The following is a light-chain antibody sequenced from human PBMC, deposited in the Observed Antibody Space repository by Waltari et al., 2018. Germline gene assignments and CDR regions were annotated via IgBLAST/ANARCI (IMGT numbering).Light chain of an antibody. V-gene: IGKV4-1*01. CDR2: WAT. J-gene: IGKJ1*01. Sequence: DIVVTQSPDSLTVSLGERATINCKSSQTLLFDSDKKNYMAWYQQKPGLPPRLFVYWATTRQPGVPDLVSGSGSGTDFSLTIDNLQPEDVAVYYCHQYVTAPWTFGQGTRLEI. CDR1: QTLLFDSDKKNY. CDR3: HQYVTAPWT.